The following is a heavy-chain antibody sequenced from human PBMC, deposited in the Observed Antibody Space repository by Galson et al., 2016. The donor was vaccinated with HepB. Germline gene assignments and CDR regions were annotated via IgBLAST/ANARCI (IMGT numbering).Heavy chain of an antibody. V-gene: IGHV3-23*01. CDR3: AKTSLVGYNSGWGGSFDI. Sequence: SLRLSCAASGFSISIYSMNWVRQAPGKGLEWVSAIRGSGTGHSYPDSVKGRFTISRDNSKNTLYLQMNSLRAEDAAVYYCAKTSLVGYNSGWGGSFDIWGRGTMVTVSS. CDR2: IRGSGTGH. D-gene: IGHD6-19*01. CDR1: GFSISIYS. J-gene: IGHJ3*02.